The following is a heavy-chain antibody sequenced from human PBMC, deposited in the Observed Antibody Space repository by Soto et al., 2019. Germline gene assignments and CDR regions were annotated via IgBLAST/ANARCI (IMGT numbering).Heavy chain of an antibody. Sequence: QGQLVESGGGVVQPGRSLRLSCVASGFDFKTYGMHWVRQAPGKGLEWVAVIGFDGTNIHYLDSVRGRFSISRYNSENTVALQMNSLRVEDTALYYCVRTACVINNCSYRGVRWGQGTLVTV. D-gene: IGHD1-20*01. CDR1: GFDFKTYG. CDR2: IGFDGTNI. J-gene: IGHJ4*02. CDR3: VRTACVINNCSYRGVR. V-gene: IGHV3-33*01.